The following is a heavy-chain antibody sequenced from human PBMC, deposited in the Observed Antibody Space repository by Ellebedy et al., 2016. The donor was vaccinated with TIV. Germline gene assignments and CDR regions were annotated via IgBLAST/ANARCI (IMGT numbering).Heavy chain of an antibody. CDR2: IDYSGST. D-gene: IGHD4-11*01. Sequence: MPSETLSLTCAVSGGSISSGGYYWSWIRQHPGKGLEWIGYIDYSGSTYYNPSLKSRVTISVDTSKNQFSLKLSSVTAADTAVYYCARFGYSNYALYWGQGTLVTVSS. J-gene: IGHJ4*02. CDR1: GGSISSGGYY. V-gene: IGHV4-31*11. CDR3: ARFGYSNYALY.